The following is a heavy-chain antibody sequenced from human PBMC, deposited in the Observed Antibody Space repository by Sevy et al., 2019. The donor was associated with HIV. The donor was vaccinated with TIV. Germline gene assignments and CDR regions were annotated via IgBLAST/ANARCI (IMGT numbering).Heavy chain of an antibody. CDR3: ARTTSGWFDY. D-gene: IGHD6-19*01. V-gene: IGHV6-1*01. CDR2: TYYRSTWHN. J-gene: IGHJ4*02. Sequence: KQSQTLSLTCAISGDSVSSNSVAWNWIRQSPSRGLEWLGRTYYRSTWHNDYAVSVKIPITINPDTSKNQFSLQLNSVTPEDTAVYYCARTTSGWFDYWGQGTPVTVSS. CDR1: GDSVSSNSVA.